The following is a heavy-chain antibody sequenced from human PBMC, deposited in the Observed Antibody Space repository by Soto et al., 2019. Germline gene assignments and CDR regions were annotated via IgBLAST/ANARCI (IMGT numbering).Heavy chain of an antibody. J-gene: IGHJ4*02. CDR2: VIPILGIA. D-gene: IGHD2-21*01. V-gene: IGHV1-69*10. CDR1: GGTFSSYA. Sequence: ASVKVSCKASGGTFSSYAISWVRQAPGQGLEWMRGVIPILGIANYAQKFQGRVTITSEKSTSTAYMELSSLGSEDTAVYYCARGGPVTGDWGVDYWGQGTLVTVSS. CDR3: ARGGPVTGDWGVDY.